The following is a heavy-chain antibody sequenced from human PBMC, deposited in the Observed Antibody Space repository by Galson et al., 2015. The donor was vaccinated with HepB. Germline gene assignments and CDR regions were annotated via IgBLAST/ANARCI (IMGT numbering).Heavy chain of an antibody. CDR2: ISGSGGST. J-gene: IGHJ6*03. D-gene: IGHD4-23*01. V-gene: IGHV3-23*01. CDR3: AKATEGYGGNYYYYYVDV. Sequence: SLRLSCAASGFTFSIYAMSWVRQAPGKGLEWVSGISGSGGSTYYADSVKGRFAISRDNSKGTLYLQMDSLRADDTAVYYCAKATEGYGGNYYYYYVDVWGKGTTVTVSS. CDR1: GFTFSIYA.